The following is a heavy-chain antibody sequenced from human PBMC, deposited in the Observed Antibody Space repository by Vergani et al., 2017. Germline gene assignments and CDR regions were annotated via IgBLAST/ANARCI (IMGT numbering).Heavy chain of an antibody. CDR2: MNPNSGNT. CDR1: GYTFTSYY. J-gene: IGHJ6*02. CDR3: AXVGKIRYYYYGMDV. Sequence: QVQLVQSGAEVKKPGASVKVSCKASGYTFTSYYINWVRQATGQGLEWMGWMNPNSGNTGYAQKFQGRVTITRNTSISTAYMELSSLRSEDTAVYYCAXVGKIRYYYYGMDVWGQGTTVTVSS. D-gene: IGHD7-27*01. V-gene: IGHV1-8*03.